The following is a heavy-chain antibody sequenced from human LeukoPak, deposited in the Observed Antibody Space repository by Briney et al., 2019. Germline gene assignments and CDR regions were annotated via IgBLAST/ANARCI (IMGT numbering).Heavy chain of an antibody. D-gene: IGHD6-13*01. V-gene: IGHV4-34*01. J-gene: IGHJ3*02. CDR3: ARRPYSSSWYGAFDI. CDR2: INHSGST. CDR1: GGSFSGYY. Sequence: SETLSLTCAVYGGSFSGYYRSWIRQPPGKGLEWIGEINHSGSTNYNPSLKSRVTISVDTSKNQFSLKLSSVTAADTAVYYCARRPYSSSWYGAFDIWGQGTMVTVSS.